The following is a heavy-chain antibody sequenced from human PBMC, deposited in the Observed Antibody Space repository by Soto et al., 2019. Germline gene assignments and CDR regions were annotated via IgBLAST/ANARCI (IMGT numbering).Heavy chain of an antibody. CDR1: GGTFSSYA. CDR2: IIPIFGTA. J-gene: IGHJ6*02. V-gene: IGHV1-69*01. CDR3: ASLRLVYASYYYYYGMDV. Sequence: QVQLVQSGAEVKKPGSSVKVSCKASGGTFSSYAISWVRQAPGQGLEWMGGIIPIFGTANYAQKFQARVTITPDESTSTADMQLSSLRSEDTAVYYCASLRLVYASYYYYYGMDVWGQGTTVTVSS. D-gene: IGHD2-8*01.